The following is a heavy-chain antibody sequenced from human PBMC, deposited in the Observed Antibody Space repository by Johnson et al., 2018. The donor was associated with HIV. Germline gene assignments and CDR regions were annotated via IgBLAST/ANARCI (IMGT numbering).Heavy chain of an antibody. D-gene: IGHD6-19*01. CDR2: INWNGGST. CDR1: GFKLYEYD. V-gene: IGHV3-20*04. CDR3: ARDQRSSGLNDQTDAFDI. J-gene: IGHJ3*02. Sequence: EKLVESGGDVVRPGGSLRISCVASGFKLYEYDVSWVRQVPGKGLEWVSGINWNGGSTGYADSVKGRFTISRDNAKNSLYLQMNSLRAEDTAVYYCARDQRSSGLNDQTDAFDIWGQGTMVTVSS.